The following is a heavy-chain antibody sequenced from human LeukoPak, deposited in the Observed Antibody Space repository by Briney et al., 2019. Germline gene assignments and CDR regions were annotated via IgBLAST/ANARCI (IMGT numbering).Heavy chain of an antibody. CDR2: IIPILGIA. V-gene: IGHV1-69*02. CDR1: GGTFSSYT. CDR3: ARASALVREAFDI. J-gene: IGHJ3*02. Sequence: GSSVKVSCKASGGTFSSYTISWVGQAPGQGLEWMGRIIPILGIANYAQKFQGRVTITADKSTSTAYMELSSLRSEDTAVYYCARASALVREAFDIWGQGTMVTVSS. D-gene: IGHD6-13*01.